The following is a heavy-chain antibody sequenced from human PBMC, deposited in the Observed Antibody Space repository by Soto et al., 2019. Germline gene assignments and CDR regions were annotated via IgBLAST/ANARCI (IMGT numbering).Heavy chain of an antibody. CDR2: ISSSSSYI. Sequence: GGSLRLSCAASGFIFSRSAMNWVRQAPGKGLEWVSSISSSSSYIYYADSVKGRFTISRDTAKNSLYLQMNSLRAEDTAVYYCARSQSGGYDYWVQGTLVTVSS. V-gene: IGHV3-21*04. J-gene: IGHJ4*02. D-gene: IGHD3-10*01. CDR1: GFIFSRSA. CDR3: ARSQSGGYDY.